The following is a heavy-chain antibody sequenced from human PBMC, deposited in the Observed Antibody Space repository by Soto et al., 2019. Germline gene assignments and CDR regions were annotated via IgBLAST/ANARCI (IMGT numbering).Heavy chain of an antibody. J-gene: IGHJ6*02. V-gene: IGHV4-34*01. Sequence: SETLSLTCAVYGGSFSGYYWSWIRQPPGKGLDWIGEITHSGSTNYNPSLKSRVTISVDTSKNQFSLKLSSVTAADTAVYYCARVTRGDKALYYYYGMDVWGQGITVTVSS. CDR1: GGSFSGYY. D-gene: IGHD1-20*01. CDR3: ARVTRGDKALYYYYGMDV. CDR2: ITHSGST.